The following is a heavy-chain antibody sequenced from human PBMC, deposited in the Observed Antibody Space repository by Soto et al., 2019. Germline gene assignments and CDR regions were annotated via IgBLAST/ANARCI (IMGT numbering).Heavy chain of an antibody. CDR2: MNPNSGNS. CDR3: ARGQDYYDSSGYNDY. CDR1: GYTNIRYE. D-gene: IGHD3-22*01. V-gene: IGHV1-8*01. Sequence: VSSNVSCNDCGYTNIRYEISWVRQDTVQGLEWMGWMNPNSGNSGSAQKFQGRVTMTRNTYINTAYMELSSLRSEDTAVYYCARGQDYYDSSGYNDYWRQGNLVNVSA. J-gene: IGHJ4*02.